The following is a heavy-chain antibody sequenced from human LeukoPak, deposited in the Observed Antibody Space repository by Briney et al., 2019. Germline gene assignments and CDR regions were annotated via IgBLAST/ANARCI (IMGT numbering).Heavy chain of an antibody. CDR1: GGSINSGTFY. CDR3: ARRSDSGSDDGEDYFDY. CDR2: MYYDGSS. D-gene: IGHD1-26*01. J-gene: IGHJ4*02. V-gene: IGHV4-39*01. Sequence: SETLSLACTVSGGSINSGTFYWGWIRQPPGKGLEWIGSMYYDGSSYYNPSLKSRVARSVDTSKNQFSLKLTSVTAADTAVYFCARRSDSGSDDGEDYFDYWGQGTLVTVSS.